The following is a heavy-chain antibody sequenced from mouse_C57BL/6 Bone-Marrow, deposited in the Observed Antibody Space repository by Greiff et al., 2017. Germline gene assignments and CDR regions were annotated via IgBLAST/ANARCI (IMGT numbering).Heavy chain of an antibody. D-gene: IGHD2-1*01. V-gene: IGHV5-6*01. CDR3: ARRGGKYFDY. CDR1: GFTFSSYG. CDR2: ISSGGSYT. J-gene: IGHJ2*01. Sequence: EVQLQQSGGDLVKPGGSLKLSCAASGFTFSSYGMSWVRQTPDKRLEWVATISSGGSYTYYPDSVKGRFTISRDNAKNTLYLQMSSLKSEDTAMXYCARRGGKYFDYWGQGTTLTVSS.